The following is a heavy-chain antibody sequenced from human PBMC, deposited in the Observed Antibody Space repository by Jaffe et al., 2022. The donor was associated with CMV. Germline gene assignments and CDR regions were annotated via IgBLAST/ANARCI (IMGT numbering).Heavy chain of an antibody. J-gene: IGHJ4*02. D-gene: IGHD3-10*01. CDR1: GDSISSDY. CDR3: AKTILSFGGVPYLPRAFYFDY. Sequence: VQLQESGPGLVQPSETLSLTCSVSGDSISSDYWSWIRQPPGKELEWIGYVYNSGSTNYNPSLNSRVTISVDTSENQFSLRLSSVTAADTAVYYCAKTILSFGGVPYLPRAFYFDYWGQGTLVTVSS. V-gene: IGHV4-59*01. CDR2: VYNSGST.